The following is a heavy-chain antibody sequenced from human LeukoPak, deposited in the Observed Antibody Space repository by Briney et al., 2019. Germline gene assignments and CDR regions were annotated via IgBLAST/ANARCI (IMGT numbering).Heavy chain of an antibody. V-gene: IGHV3-30*18. CDR3: AKSIFSGSYSPSDY. J-gene: IGHJ4*02. CDR2: ISYDGSNK. D-gene: IGHD1-26*01. Sequence: GGSLRLSCAASGFTFSSYGMHWVRQAPGKGLEWVAVISYDGSNKYYADSVKGRFTISRDNSKNTLYLQMNSLRAEDTAVYYCAKSIFSGSYSPSDYWGQGTLVTVSS. CDR1: GFTFSSYG.